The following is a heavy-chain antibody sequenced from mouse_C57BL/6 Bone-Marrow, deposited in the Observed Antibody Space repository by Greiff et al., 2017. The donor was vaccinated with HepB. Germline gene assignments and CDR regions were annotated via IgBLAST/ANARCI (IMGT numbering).Heavy chain of an antibody. Sequence: EVKLVESGGGLVQPKGSLKLSRAASGFSFNTYAMNWVRQAPGKGLEWVARIRSKSNNYATYYADSVKDRFTISRDDSESMLYLQMNNLKTEDTAMYYCVRPSYYTLDVWGTGTTVTVSS. CDR3: VRPSYYTLDV. D-gene: IGHD2-12*01. CDR1: GFSFNTYA. J-gene: IGHJ1*03. CDR2: IRSKSNNYAT. V-gene: IGHV10-1*01.